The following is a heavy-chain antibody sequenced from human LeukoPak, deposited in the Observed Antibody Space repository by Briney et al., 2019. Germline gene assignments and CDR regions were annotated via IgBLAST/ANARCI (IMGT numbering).Heavy chain of an antibody. CDR1: GGSISSGDYY. CDR3: AGSSGYYGSGSYVDP. Sequence: PSQTLSLTCTVSGGSISSGDYYWTWIRQPPGKGLEWIGYIYYSGATYYNPSLKSRVTISVDTSKNQFSLKLSSVTAADTAVYYCAGSSGYYGSGSYVDPWGQGTLVTVSS. CDR2: IYYSGAT. J-gene: IGHJ5*02. V-gene: IGHV4-30-4*01. D-gene: IGHD3-10*01.